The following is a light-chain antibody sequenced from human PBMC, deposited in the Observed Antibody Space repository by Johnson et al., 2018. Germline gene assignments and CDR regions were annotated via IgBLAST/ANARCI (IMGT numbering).Light chain of an antibody. Sequence: QSVLTQPPSVSAAPGQKVTISCSGSSSNIGNNYVSWYQQLPGTAPKLLIYENNKRPSGIPDRFSGSKSGTSATLGITGLQTGDEADDYCGTWDSSQSAGDVFGTGTKVTVL. J-gene: IGLJ1*01. CDR1: SSNIGNNY. CDR2: ENN. CDR3: GTWDSSQSAGDV. V-gene: IGLV1-51*02.